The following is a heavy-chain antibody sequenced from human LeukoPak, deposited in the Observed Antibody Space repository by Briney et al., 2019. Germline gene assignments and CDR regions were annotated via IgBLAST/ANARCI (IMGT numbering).Heavy chain of an antibody. CDR2: IYPGDSDT. V-gene: IGHV5-51*01. CDR3: ARSNGYCSSTSCYTSDY. D-gene: IGHD2-2*02. Sequence: GESLKISCMGSGYSFTSYWIGWVRQMPGKGLEWMGIIYPGDSDTRYSPSFQGQVTISADKSISTAYLQWSSLKASDTAMYYCARSNGYCSSTSCYTSDYWGQGTLVTVSS. CDR1: GYSFTSYW. J-gene: IGHJ4*02.